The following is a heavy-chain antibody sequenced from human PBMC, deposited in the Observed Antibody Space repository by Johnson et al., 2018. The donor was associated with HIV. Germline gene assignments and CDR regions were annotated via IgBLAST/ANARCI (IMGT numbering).Heavy chain of an antibody. CDR3: ARVSDDYGGNPAAWGAFDI. CDR2: INWNGDST. V-gene: IGHV3-20*04. J-gene: IGHJ3*02. CDR1: GFTFDDYG. Sequence: VQLVESGGGVIRPGGSLRLSCAASGFTFDDYGVSWVRQAPGKGLEWVSGINWNGDSTDYADSVKGRFTISRDNAKNSLFLQMNSLRAEDTALYYCARVSDDYGGNPAAWGAFDIWGQWTMVTVSS. D-gene: IGHD4-23*01.